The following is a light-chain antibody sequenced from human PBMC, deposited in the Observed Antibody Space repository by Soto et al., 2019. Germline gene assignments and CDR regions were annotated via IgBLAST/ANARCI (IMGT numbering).Light chain of an antibody. Sequence: EIVLTQSPATLSLSPGERATLSCRASQSVSSYLAWYQQKPGQAPRLLIYDASKRATGIQARFSGSGSGTDFTLTIRSLQSEDFATYYCKQYNSYRRTFGQGTKVDIK. CDR3: KQYNSYRRT. CDR2: DAS. J-gene: IGKJ1*01. V-gene: IGKV3-11*01. CDR1: QSVSSY.